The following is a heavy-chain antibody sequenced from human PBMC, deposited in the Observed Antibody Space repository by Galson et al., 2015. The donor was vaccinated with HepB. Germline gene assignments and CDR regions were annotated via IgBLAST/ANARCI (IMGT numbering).Heavy chain of an antibody. CDR2: ITGKSTYI. CDR3: ARSDPVLGVVCPYYFGMDV. CDR1: GFTFSDYY. Sequence: SLRLSCAASGFTFSDYYMTWIRQSPVKGLEWLSYITGKSTYINYADSVKGRFTISRDNAKSSLYLEMTNLTADDTAVYYCARSDPVLGVVCPYYFGMDVWGQGTTVIVSS. J-gene: IGHJ6*02. D-gene: IGHD3-10*01. V-gene: IGHV3-11*03.